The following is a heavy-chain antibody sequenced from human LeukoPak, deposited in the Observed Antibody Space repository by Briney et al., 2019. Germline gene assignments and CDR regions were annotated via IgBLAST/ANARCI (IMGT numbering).Heavy chain of an antibody. D-gene: IGHD7-27*01. J-gene: IGHJ4*02. CDR1: GFTFSSYT. CDR2: IATSDGNT. CDR3: AKDGGLWVSAHWGDS. V-gene: IGHV3-23*01. Sequence: GGSLRLSCAASGFTFSSYTMSWVRQASGKGLEWVSTIATSDGNTYYADSVKGRFTVSRDNSKNTLYLQMNSLRAEDTAVYYCAKDGGLWVSAHWGDSWGRGTLVTVSS.